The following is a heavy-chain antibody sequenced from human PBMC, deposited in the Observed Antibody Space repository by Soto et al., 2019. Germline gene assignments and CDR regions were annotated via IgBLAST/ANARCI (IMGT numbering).Heavy chain of an antibody. Sequence: QVQLVESGGGVVQPGRSLRLSCAASGFTFSSYAMHWVRQAPGKGLECVAVISYDGSNKYYADSVKGRFTISRDNSKNALSLQMNSLRAVDTAVYYCAREVCTRWRYSRGWHSYYGMDVWGQGTTVTVSS. CDR2: ISYDGSNK. CDR3: AREVCTRWRYSRGWHSYYGMDV. V-gene: IGHV3-30-3*01. J-gene: IGHJ6*02. D-gene: IGHD6-19*01. CDR1: GFTFSSYA.